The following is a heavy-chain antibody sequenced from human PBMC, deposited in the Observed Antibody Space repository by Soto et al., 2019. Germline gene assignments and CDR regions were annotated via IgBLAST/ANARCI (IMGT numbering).Heavy chain of an antibody. CDR1: GYTFTSFG. V-gene: IGHV1-3*01. CDR2: INPGNGDA. J-gene: IGHJ3*02. Sequence: ASVKVSCKASGYTFTSFGIHWVRLAPGQRLEWMGWINPGNGDAKYSQKFQGRVTITRDTSTTTAYMELRSLTSDDTAVYYCARVAQPLTIFGVVAGAFDIWGQGTMVTVSS. CDR3: ARVAQPLTIFGVVAGAFDI. D-gene: IGHD3-3*01.